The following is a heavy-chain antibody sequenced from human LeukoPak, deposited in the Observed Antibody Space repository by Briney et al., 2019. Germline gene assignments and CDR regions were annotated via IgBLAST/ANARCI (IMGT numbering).Heavy chain of an antibody. V-gene: IGHV1-18*01. Sequence: ASVKVSCKSSDYTFNRYGMSWVRPAHGQGLEWMGWISGSNGSTNYTQKIQDRGNFPTDTSTSTAYMELRSLSFDDTATYYCLISGRGTYSYFDVWGQGTLVTVSS. CDR3: LISGRGTYSYFDV. J-gene: IGHJ4*02. D-gene: IGHD1-26*01. CDR2: ISGSNGST. CDR1: DYTFNRYG.